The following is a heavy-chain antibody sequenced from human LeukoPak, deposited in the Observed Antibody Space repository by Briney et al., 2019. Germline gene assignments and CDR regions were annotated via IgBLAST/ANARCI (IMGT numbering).Heavy chain of an antibody. Sequence: PGGSLRLSCAASGFTVSSNYMNWVRQAPGKGLEWVSSISSSSSYIYYADSVKGRFTISRDNAKNSLYLQMNSLRAEDTAVYYCARVEDYEGTRHNWFDPWGQGTLVTVSS. CDR2: ISSSSSYI. J-gene: IGHJ5*02. D-gene: IGHD4-17*01. V-gene: IGHV3-21*01. CDR1: GFTVSSNY. CDR3: ARVEDYEGTRHNWFDP.